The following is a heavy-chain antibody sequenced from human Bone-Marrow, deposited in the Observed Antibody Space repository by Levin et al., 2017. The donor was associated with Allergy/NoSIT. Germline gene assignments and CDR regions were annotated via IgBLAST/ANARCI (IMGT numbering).Heavy chain of an antibody. J-gene: IGHJ4*02. CDR1: GFTFSRYA. V-gene: IGHV3-23*01. CDR3: AKDHPSSGWPAFDY. CDR2: VNNGGNA. D-gene: IGHD6-19*01. Sequence: PSQTLSLTCVGSGFTFSRYAMSWVRQAPGRGLEWVASVNNGGNAYYGDSVKGRFTVSRDNSRNTLDLQMNSLRDDDTAIYYCAKDHPSSGWPAFDYWGQGTRVSVSS.